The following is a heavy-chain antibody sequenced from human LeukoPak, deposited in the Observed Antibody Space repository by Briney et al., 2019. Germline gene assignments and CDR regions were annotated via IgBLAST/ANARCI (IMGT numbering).Heavy chain of an antibody. CDR1: GFTVSSNY. V-gene: IGHV3-53*01. CDR2: IYSGGST. D-gene: IGHD3-10*01. CDR3: AKGYYGSGSYGWFDY. J-gene: IGHJ4*02. Sequence: GGSLRLSCAASGFTVSSNYMSWVRQAPGKGLEWVSVIYSGGSTYYADSVKGRFTISRDNSKNTLFLKMNSLRAEDTAVYYCAKGYYGSGSYGWFDYWGQGTLVTVSS.